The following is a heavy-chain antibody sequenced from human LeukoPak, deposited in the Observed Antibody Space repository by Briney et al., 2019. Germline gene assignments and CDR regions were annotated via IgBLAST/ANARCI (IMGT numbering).Heavy chain of an antibody. CDR1: GGTFSSYA. CDR3: ASGYCSGGSCYSGFDY. V-gene: IGHV1-69*06. Sequence: ASVKVSCKASGGTFSSYAISWVRQAPGQGLEWMGGIIPIFGTANYAQKFQGRVTITADKSTGTAYMELSSLRSEDTAVYYCASGYCSGGSCYSGFDYWGQGTLVTVSS. D-gene: IGHD2-15*01. J-gene: IGHJ4*02. CDR2: IIPIFGTA.